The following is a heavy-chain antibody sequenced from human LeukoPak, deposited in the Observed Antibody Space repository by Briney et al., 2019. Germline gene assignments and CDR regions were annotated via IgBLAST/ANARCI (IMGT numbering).Heavy chain of an antibody. CDR3: ARAVNGFALIRGARDFYYYMDV. V-gene: IGHV1-69*06. CDR2: ITPLFDTT. J-gene: IGHJ6*03. D-gene: IGHD3-10*01. CDR1: GDTFNNYA. Sequence: SVKVSCKASGDTFNNYAISWVRQAPGQRLQWMGGITPLFDTTKYAQKFQGRVTITADKSTSTAYMDLRRLRSEDTAVYYCARAVNGFALIRGARDFYYYMDVWGKGTTVTVSS.